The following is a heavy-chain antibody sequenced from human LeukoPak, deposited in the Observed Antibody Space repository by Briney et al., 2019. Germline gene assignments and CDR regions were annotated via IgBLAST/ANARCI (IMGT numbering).Heavy chain of an antibody. CDR1: GFTFRSYS. CDR3: AKEWYFGSFDY. D-gene: IGHD3-9*01. V-gene: IGHV3-23*01. Sequence: GGSLRLSCVASGFTFRSYSMHWVRQAPGKGLEWVSAISGSGGSTYYADSVKGRFTISRDNSKNTLYLQMNSLRAEDTAVYYCAKEWYFGSFDYWGQGTLVTVSS. CDR2: ISGSGGST. J-gene: IGHJ4*02.